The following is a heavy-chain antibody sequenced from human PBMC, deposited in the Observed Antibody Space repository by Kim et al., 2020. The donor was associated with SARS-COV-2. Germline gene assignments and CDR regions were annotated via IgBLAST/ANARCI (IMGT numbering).Heavy chain of an antibody. D-gene: IGHD3-3*01. J-gene: IGHJ6*03. CDR1: GFTFSSYA. Sequence: GGSLRLSCAASGFTFSSYAMSWVRQAPGKGLEWVSAISGSGGSTYYADSVKGRFTISRDNSKNTLHLQMNSLRAEDTAVYYCAKASITIFGVVISHYYYYYMEVWGKGTKVTVSS. CDR3: AKASITIFGVVISHYYYYYMEV. V-gene: IGHV3-23*01. CDR2: ISGSGGST.